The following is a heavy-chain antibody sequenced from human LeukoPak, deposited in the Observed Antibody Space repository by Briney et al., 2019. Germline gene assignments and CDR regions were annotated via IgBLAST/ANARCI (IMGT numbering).Heavy chain of an antibody. V-gene: IGHV3-43*01. D-gene: IGHD2-15*01. CDR2: ISWDGDST. J-gene: IGHJ4*02. CDR3: AKDIGVGSCNGCLFDY. Sequence: GGSPRLSCAASGFTFDDYTMHWVRQAPGKGLEWVSPISWDGDSTYYADSVKGRFTISRDNSKNSLYLQMNSLRTEDTALYYCAKDIGVGSCNGCLFDYWGQGTLVTVSS. CDR1: GFTFDDYT.